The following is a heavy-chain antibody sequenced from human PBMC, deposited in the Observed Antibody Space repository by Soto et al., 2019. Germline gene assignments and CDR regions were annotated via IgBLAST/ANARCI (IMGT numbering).Heavy chain of an antibody. CDR2: IYYSGST. J-gene: IGHJ6*03. D-gene: IGHD5-18*01. V-gene: IGHV4-59*01. Sequence: SETLSLTCTVSGGSISSYYWSWIRQPPGKGLEWIGYIYYSGSTNYNPSLKSRVTISVDTSKNQFSLKLSSVTAADTAVYYCARESWGYVDTAMVTGSNYYYYYMDVWGKGTTVTVSS. CDR1: GGSISSYY. CDR3: ARESWGYVDTAMVTGSNYYYYYMDV.